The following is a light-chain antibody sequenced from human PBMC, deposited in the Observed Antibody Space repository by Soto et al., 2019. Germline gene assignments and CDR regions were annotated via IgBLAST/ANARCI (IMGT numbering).Light chain of an antibody. V-gene: IGKV1-9*01. CDR2: AAS. CDR3: QQLNSYPSIT. Sequence: IGLTQSRSSLSASVADVFTISCRSSQGISSYLAWYQQKPGKAPKLLIYAASTLQSGVPSRFSGSGSGTDFTLTISSLQPEDFATYYCQQLNSYPSITFGQGTRLEIK. CDR1: QGISSY. J-gene: IGKJ5*01.